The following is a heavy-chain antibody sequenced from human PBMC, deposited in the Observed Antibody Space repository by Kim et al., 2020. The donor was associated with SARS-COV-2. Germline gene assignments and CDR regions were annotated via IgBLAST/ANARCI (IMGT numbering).Heavy chain of an antibody. D-gene: IGHD3-16*01. CDR3: AHRSGGLGFDS. CDR1: GGSFSGYY. V-gene: IGHV4-34*01. CDR2: VSQSRST. J-gene: IGHJ4*02. Sequence: SETLSLTCAVFGGSFSGYYWSWIRQPPGKGLEWIGEVSQSRSTNYNPSLKSRVTISVDTSKKQFSLKLSSVTAADTAVYFCAHRSGGLGFDSWGQGTLVTVSS.